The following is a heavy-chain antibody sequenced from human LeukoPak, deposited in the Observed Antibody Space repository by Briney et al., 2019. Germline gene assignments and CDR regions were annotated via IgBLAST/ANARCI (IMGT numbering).Heavy chain of an antibody. Sequence: ASVKVSCKASGYTFTGYYMHWVRQASGQGLEWMGWINPNSGGTNYAQKFQGRVTMTRDTSISTAYMELSRLRSDDTAVYYCARATLGLGSDAFDIWGQGTMVTVSS. CDR3: ARATLGLGSDAFDI. CDR2: INPNSGGT. CDR1: GYTFTGYY. D-gene: IGHD3-10*01. J-gene: IGHJ3*02. V-gene: IGHV1-2*02.